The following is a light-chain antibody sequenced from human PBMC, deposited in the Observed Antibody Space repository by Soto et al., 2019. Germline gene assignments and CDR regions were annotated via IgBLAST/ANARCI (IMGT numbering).Light chain of an antibody. J-gene: IGLJ1*01. CDR1: KVGSKS. V-gene: IGLV3-21*02. CDR2: DDT. Sequence: SYELTQPPSASVSPGQTARISCGGNKVGSKSVHWYQQKPGQAPVLVVHDDTDRPSGIPERFSGSKSVNTATLIISRVEVGDEADYYCQVWESSSNQYVFGTGTKVTV. CDR3: QVWESSSNQYV.